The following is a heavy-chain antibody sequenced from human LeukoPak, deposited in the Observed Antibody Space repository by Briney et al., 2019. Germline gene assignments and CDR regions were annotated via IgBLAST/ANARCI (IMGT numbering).Heavy chain of an antibody. Sequence: PSETLSLTCPVSSGSISSGVYYWSWIRQHPGKGLEWIEYSYYSGSTYYNPSLKSRVTISVDTSKNQFSLKLSSVTAADTAVYYCARGVRWLQLSYFDYWGQGTLVTVSS. CDR1: SGSISSGVYY. D-gene: IGHD5-24*01. CDR3: ARGVRWLQLSYFDY. J-gene: IGHJ4*02. V-gene: IGHV4-31*03. CDR2: SYYSGST.